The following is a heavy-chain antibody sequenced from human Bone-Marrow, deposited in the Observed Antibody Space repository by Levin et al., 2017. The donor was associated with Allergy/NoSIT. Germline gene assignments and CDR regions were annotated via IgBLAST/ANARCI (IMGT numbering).Heavy chain of an antibody. J-gene: IGHJ6*02. V-gene: IGHV3-7*01. CDR2: IKQDGSEK. CDR3: ARDYRAARRDYYYYYGMDV. D-gene: IGHD6-6*01. Sequence: GGSLRLSCAASGFTFSSYWMSWVRQAPGKGLEWVANIKQDGSEKYYVDSVKGRFTISRDNAKNSLYLQMNSLRAEDTAVYYCARDYRAARRDYYYYYGMDVWGQGTTVTVSS. CDR1: GFTFSSYW.